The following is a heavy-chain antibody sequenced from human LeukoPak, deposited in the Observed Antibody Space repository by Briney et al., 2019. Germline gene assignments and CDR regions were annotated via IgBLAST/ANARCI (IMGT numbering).Heavy chain of an antibody. Sequence: GGSLRLSCAASGFTFSSYGMHWVRQAPGKGLEWVAFIRYDGSNKYYADSVKGRFTISRDNSKNTLYLQMNSLRAEDTAVYYCAKDQYKWELAPIDYWGQGTLVTVSS. D-gene: IGHD1-26*01. CDR3: AKDQYKWELAPIDY. V-gene: IGHV3-30*02. CDR2: IRYDGSNK. CDR1: GFTFSSYG. J-gene: IGHJ4*02.